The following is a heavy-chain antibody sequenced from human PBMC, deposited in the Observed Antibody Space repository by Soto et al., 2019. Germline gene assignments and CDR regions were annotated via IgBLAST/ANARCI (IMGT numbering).Heavy chain of an antibody. D-gene: IGHD6-13*01. V-gene: IGHV4-4*07. J-gene: IGHJ5*02. CDR1: GGSISNYY. CDR2: VSSTGST. Sequence: SETLSLTCTVSGGSISNYYWSWIRQPAEKRLEWIGRVSSTGSTYYNPSLKSRVTISVDTSKNQVSPNLTSVTAADTAVYYCARGVPAAGTDWFDPWGQGTLVTVSS. CDR3: ARGVPAAGTDWFDP.